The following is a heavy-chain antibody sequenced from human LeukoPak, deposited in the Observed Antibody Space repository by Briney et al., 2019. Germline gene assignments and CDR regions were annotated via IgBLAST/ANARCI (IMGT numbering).Heavy chain of an antibody. CDR2: ISGSGGST. Sequence: GGSLRLSCAASGFTFSSYAMSWVRQAPGKGLEWVSAISGSGGSTYYADSVKGRFTISRDNSKNTLYLQMNSLRVEDTAVYYCATPLYPSSSWYPSPFDYWGQGTLVTVSS. V-gene: IGHV3-23*01. CDR1: GFTFSSYA. CDR3: ATPLYPSSSWYPSPFDY. J-gene: IGHJ4*02. D-gene: IGHD6-13*01.